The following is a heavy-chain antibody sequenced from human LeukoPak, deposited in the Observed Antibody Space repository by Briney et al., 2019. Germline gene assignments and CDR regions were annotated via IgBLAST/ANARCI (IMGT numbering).Heavy chain of an antibody. V-gene: IGHV1-18*01. Sequence: ASVKVSCKASGYTFTSYGISWVRHAPGQGLEWMGWISAYNGNTNYAQKLQGGVTMTTDTSTSTAYMELRSLRSDDTAVYYCARDLSAMVRGVIGVYWGQGTLVTVSS. CDR3: ARDLSAMVRGVIGVY. CDR1: GYTFTSYG. J-gene: IGHJ4*02. D-gene: IGHD3-10*01. CDR2: ISAYNGNT.